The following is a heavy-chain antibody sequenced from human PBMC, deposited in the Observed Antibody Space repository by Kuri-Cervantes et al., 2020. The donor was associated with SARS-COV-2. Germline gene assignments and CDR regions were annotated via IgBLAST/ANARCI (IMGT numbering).Heavy chain of an antibody. Sequence: ESLKISCAASGFTFSDYYMSWIRQAPGKGLEWVGYIYYSGSTNYNPSLKSRVTISVDTSKNQFSLKLSSVTAADTAVYYCARAMIVSWFDPWGQGTLVTVSS. CDR1: GFTFSDYY. D-gene: IGHD3-22*01. V-gene: IGHV4-59*01. J-gene: IGHJ5*02. CDR3: ARAMIVSWFDP. CDR2: IYYSGST.